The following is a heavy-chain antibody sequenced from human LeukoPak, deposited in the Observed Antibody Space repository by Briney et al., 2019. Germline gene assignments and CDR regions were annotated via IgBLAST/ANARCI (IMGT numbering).Heavy chain of an antibody. V-gene: IGHV3-48*01. CDR1: GFTFSSNN. CDR2: ITTSSDTI. CDR3: ARREVGAHPFDY. J-gene: IGHJ4*02. Sequence: AGSLRLSCAASGFTFSSNNMNWVRQAPGKGLEWVSYITTSSDTIYYADSVKGRFTISRDNAKNSLYLQINSLRAEDTAVYYCARREVGAHPFDYWGQGTLVTVSS. D-gene: IGHD1-26*01.